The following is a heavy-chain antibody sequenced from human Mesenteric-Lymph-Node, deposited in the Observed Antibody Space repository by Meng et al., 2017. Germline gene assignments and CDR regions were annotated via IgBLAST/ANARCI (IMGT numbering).Heavy chain of an antibody. Sequence: SETLSLTCTVSGGSISSSSYYWGWIRQPPGKGLEWIGSIYYSGSTYYNPSLKSRVTISVDTSKNQFSLKLSSVTAADTAVYYCARGYTGINYWGQGTLVTVSS. D-gene: IGHD1-26*01. CDR1: GGSISSSSYY. CDR3: ARGYTGINY. J-gene: IGHJ4*02. V-gene: IGHV4-39*07. CDR2: IYYSGST.